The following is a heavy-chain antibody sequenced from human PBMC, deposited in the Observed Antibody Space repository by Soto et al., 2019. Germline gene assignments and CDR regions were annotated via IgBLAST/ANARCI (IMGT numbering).Heavy chain of an antibody. Sequence: EVQLVESGGGLVQPGGSLRLSCAASGFSFDSYWMHWVRQAPGQGPVWVSRIDYDGTTTNYADSVKGRFTISRDNAKNTLYLQMNSLRPEDTAVYYGARGPRASSGGTGAYWGQGTLVTVS. D-gene: IGHD2-2*01. CDR1: GFSFDSYW. J-gene: IGHJ1*01. CDR3: ARGPRASSGGTGAY. V-gene: IGHV3-74*01. CDR2: IDYDGTTT.